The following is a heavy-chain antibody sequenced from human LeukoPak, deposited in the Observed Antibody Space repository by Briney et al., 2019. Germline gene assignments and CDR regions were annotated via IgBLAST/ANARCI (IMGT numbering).Heavy chain of an antibody. Sequence: PSETLSLTCTVSGGSISSYYWSWIRQPAGKGLEWIGRIYTSGSTNYNPSLKSRVTVSVDTSKNQFSLKLSSVTAADTAVYYCARGDSSGWFDAFDIWGQGTMVTVSS. CDR1: GGSISSYY. V-gene: IGHV4-4*07. D-gene: IGHD6-19*01. J-gene: IGHJ3*02. CDR2: IYTSGST. CDR3: ARGDSSGWFDAFDI.